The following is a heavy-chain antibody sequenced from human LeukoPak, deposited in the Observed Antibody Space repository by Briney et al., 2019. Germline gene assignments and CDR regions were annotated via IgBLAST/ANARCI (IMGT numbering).Heavy chain of an antibody. D-gene: IGHD6-13*01. CDR3: ARANSNSWSTIDY. Sequence: ALVKVSCKASGYTFTGYYMHWVRQAPGQGLEWMGWINPNSGGTNYAQKFQGRVTMTRDTSISTAYMELSSLRSEDTAVYYCARANSNSWSTIDYWGQGTLVTVSS. J-gene: IGHJ4*02. V-gene: IGHV1-2*02. CDR2: INPNSGGT. CDR1: GYTFTGYY.